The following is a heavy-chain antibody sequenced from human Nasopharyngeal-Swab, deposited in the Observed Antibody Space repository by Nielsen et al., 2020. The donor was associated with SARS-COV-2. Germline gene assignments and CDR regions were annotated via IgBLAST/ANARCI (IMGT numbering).Heavy chain of an antibody. CDR1: GFTLTSYT. Sequence: SLKISCAASGFTLTSYTMHWVRQAPGKGLEWVAVVLYDGTTRYYADSVKGRFTISRDTSENTLYLQMNSLRAGDTAVYYCAREDWGKLDYWGQGTLVTVSS. CDR3: AREDWGKLDY. D-gene: IGHD7-27*01. CDR2: VLYDGTTR. J-gene: IGHJ4*02. V-gene: IGHV3-30-3*01.